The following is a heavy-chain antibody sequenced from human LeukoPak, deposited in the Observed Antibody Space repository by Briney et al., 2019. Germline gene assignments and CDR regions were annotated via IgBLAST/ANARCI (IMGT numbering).Heavy chain of an antibody. Sequence: GGSLRLSCAASGFTFDDYAMHWVRQAPGKGLEWVSGISWNSGSIGYADSVKGRFTISRDNAKNSLYLQMNSLRAEDTAVYYCARARGLRFLVIGYYFDYWGQGTLVTVSS. D-gene: IGHD3-3*01. CDR3: ARARGLRFLVIGYYFDY. J-gene: IGHJ4*02. CDR2: ISWNSGSI. CDR1: GFTFDDYA. V-gene: IGHV3-9*01.